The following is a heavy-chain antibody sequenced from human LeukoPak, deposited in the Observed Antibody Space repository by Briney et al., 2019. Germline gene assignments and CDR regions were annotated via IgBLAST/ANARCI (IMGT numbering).Heavy chain of an antibody. J-gene: IGHJ4*02. CDR2: ISGSGGTT. D-gene: IGHD3-22*01. CDR3: AKDYYDSSGYDSPRFDY. Sequence: GGSLRLSCAASGFTFRNYAMSWVRQAPGKGLEWVPVISGSGGTTYYADSVKGRSTMSRDNSKNTLYLHMNSLRAEDTAVYYCAKDYYDSSGYDSPRFDYWGQGTLLTVSS. V-gene: IGHV3-23*01. CDR1: GFTFRNYA.